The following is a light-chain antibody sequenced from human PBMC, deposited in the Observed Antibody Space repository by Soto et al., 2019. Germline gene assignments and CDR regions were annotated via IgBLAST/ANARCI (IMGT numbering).Light chain of an antibody. Sequence: DIQLTQSPSFLSASVGDRVTITCRATQNISRYLAWYQQKPGKAPKLLIHSASTLRGGVSSRFGGSGSGTEFTLSISSLQPEDLAPYYCQQGNSYPLTFGGGTKLVIK. CDR3: QQGNSYPLT. CDR2: SAS. V-gene: IGKV1-9*01. CDR1: QNISRY. J-gene: IGKJ4*01.